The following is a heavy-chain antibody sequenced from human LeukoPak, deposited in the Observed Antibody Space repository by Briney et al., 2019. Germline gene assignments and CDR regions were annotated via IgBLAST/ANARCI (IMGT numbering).Heavy chain of an antibody. CDR2: INHSGST. D-gene: IGHD3-22*01. Sequence: SETLSLTCAGYGGSFSGYYWSWIRQPPAKGLEWIGEINHSGSTNYNPSLKSRVTVSVDTSKNQFSLKLSSVTAADTAVYYCARGPIYYDSSGYYSDWGQGTLVTVSS. CDR3: ARGPIYYDSSGYYSD. V-gene: IGHV4-34*01. J-gene: IGHJ4*02. CDR1: GGSFSGYY.